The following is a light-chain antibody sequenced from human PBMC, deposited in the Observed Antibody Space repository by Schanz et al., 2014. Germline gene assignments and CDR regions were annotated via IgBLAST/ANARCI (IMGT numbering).Light chain of an antibody. CDR2: DDS. Sequence: SYELTQPPSVSVAPGKTARITCGGNNIGSKSVHWYQQKPCQAPVLVVYDDSDRPSGIPERFSGSNSGSTATLTISRVEAGDEADYYCQVWDSSSDSGVFGGGTKLTVL. CDR3: QVWDSSSDSGV. CDR1: NIGSKS. V-gene: IGLV3-21*03. J-gene: IGLJ3*02.